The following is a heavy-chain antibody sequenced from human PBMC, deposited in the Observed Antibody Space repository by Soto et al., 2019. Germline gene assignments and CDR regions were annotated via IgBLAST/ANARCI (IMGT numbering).Heavy chain of an antibody. CDR1: GGSISRSSYY. V-gene: IGHV4-39*01. Sequence: QLQLQESGPGLVKPSETLSLTCTVSGGSISRSSYYWGWIRQPPGKGLEWIGSIYYSGSTYYNPSLKSRVTISVDQSKNQFSLKLSSVTAADTAVYYCASTETAPYNWFDPWGQGTLVTVSS. J-gene: IGHJ5*02. CDR2: IYYSGST. CDR3: ASTETAPYNWFDP. D-gene: IGHD5-18*01.